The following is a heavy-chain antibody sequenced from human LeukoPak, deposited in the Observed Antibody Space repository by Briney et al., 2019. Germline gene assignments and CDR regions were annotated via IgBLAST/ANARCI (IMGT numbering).Heavy chain of an antibody. J-gene: IGHJ6*03. CDR3: AKAPRFGDHATEYYYYYMDV. Sequence: PGGSLRLSCAASGFTFSNYAMNWVRQAPGKGLEWVSSISRSGGSTFYADSVKGRFTIPRDNSKNTLYLQMNSLRAEDTAVYYCAKAPRFGDHATEYYYYYMDVWGKGTTVTVSS. CDR1: GFTFSNYA. D-gene: IGHD3-3*01. CDR2: ISRSGGST. V-gene: IGHV3-23*01.